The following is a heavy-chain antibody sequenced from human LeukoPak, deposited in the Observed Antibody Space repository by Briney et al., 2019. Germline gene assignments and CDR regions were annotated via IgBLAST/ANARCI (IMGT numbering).Heavy chain of an antibody. D-gene: IGHD3-9*01. J-gene: IGHJ4*02. CDR1: GFTFSSYG. V-gene: IGHV3-21*01. CDR3: ARSLRFYDILTGPSDY. Sequence: PGGTLRLSCAASGFTFSSYGMSWVRQAPGKGLEWVSSISSSSSYIYYADSVKGRFTISRDNAKNSLYLQMNSLRAEDTAVYYCARSLRFYDILTGPSDYWGQGTLVTVSS. CDR2: ISSSSSYI.